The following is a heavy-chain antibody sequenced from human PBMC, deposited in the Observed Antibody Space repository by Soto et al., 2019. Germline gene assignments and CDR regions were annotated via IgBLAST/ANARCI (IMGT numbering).Heavy chain of an antibody. Sequence: GASVKVSCKASGGTFSSYAISWVRQAPGQGLEWMGGIIPIFGTANYAQKFQGRVTITADESTSTAYMELSSLRSGDTAVYYCARGDYGDYVDYYYGMDVWGQGTTVTVSS. CDR2: IIPIFGTA. CDR3: ARGDYGDYVDYYYGMDV. D-gene: IGHD4-17*01. J-gene: IGHJ6*02. CDR1: GGTFSSYA. V-gene: IGHV1-69*13.